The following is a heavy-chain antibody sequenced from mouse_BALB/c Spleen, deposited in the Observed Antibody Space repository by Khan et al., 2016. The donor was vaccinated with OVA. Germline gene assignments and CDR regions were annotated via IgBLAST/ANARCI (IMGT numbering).Heavy chain of an antibody. V-gene: IGHV1-7*01. J-gene: IGHJ3*01. Sequence: QVRLQQSGAELAKPGASVKMSCKASGYTFTSYWMHWVKQRPGQGLEWIGYINPSTGYTEYNQKFKDKATLTADKSSNTAYMQLSSLTSEDSAVYYCASHGYVAWFAYWGQGTLVTVSA. D-gene: IGHD1-2*01. CDR3: ASHGYVAWFAY. CDR2: INPSTGYT. CDR1: GYTFTSYW.